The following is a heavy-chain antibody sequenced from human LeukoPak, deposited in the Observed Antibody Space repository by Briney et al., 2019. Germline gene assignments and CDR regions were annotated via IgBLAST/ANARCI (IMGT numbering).Heavy chain of an antibody. CDR2: IHSSGST. D-gene: IGHD1-26*01. V-gene: IGHV4-4*07. CDR1: GGSINDYY. CDR3: ARSELTHYYGMDV. Sequence: SETLSLTCTVSGGSINDYYWSWIRQPAGKGLEWIGRIHSSGSTNYNPSLKSRVTMSVDTSKNQFSLELSSVTAADTAVYYCARSELTHYYGMDVWGQGTTVTVSS. J-gene: IGHJ6*02.